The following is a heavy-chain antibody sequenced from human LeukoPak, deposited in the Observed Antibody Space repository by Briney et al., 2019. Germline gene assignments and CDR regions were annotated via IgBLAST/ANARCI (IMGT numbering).Heavy chain of an antibody. D-gene: IGHD1-14*01. CDR3: ARGVDPPVGPCDY. Sequence: GGSLRLSCAASRFTFRNYGMHWVRQAPGKGLEWVAVIWYDGSSKYYVDSVEGRFTVSRDNSKNTLYLQMNSLRVEDTAIYYCARGVDPPVGPCDYWGQGTLVTVSS. V-gene: IGHV3-33*01. CDR2: IWYDGSSK. CDR1: RFTFRNYG. J-gene: IGHJ4*02.